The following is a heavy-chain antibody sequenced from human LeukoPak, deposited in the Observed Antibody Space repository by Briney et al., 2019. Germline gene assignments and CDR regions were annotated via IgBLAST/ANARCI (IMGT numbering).Heavy chain of an antibody. D-gene: IGHD2-15*01. J-gene: IGHJ4*02. Sequence: ASVKVSCKAPGYSFTDNYIHWVRQAPGQGLEWMGWINPNTGGTHYAQNFQGRVTMTRDTSITTAYMELSRLISGDTSLYYCATLGGHSLAAQSGYWGQGTLVTVSS. CDR3: ATLGGHSLAAQSGY. V-gene: IGHV1-2*02. CDR2: INPNTGGT. CDR1: GYSFTDNY.